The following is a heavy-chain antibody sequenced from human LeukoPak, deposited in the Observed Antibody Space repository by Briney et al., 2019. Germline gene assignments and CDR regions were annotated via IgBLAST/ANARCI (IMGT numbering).Heavy chain of an antibody. D-gene: IGHD1-1*01. CDR1: GGSFNSGGSS. CDR3: APMEGTYMDV. Sequence: SETLSLTCSVSGGSFNSGGSSWNWIRQPPGKGLEWMGHIYVSGSTFYDPSLKTRVTISVDRSKNQFSLKLSSVTAADTAVYYCAPMEGTYMDVWGKGTTVTVSS. CDR2: IYVSGST. J-gene: IGHJ6*03. V-gene: IGHV4-30-2*01.